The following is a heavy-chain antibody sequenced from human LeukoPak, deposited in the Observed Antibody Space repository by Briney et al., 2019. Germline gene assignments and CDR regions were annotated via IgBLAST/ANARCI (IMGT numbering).Heavy chain of an antibody. V-gene: IGHV4-34*01. CDR1: GGSFSGYY. CDR2: INHSGST. D-gene: IGHD3-22*01. CDR3: ASSTGYYDSSGYYFDY. Sequence: PSETLSLTCAVYGGSFSGYYWSWIRQPPGKGLEWIGEINHSGSTNYNPSLKSRVTISVDTSKNQFSLKLSSVTAADTAVYYCASSTGYYDSSGYYFDYWGQGTLVTVSS. J-gene: IGHJ4*02.